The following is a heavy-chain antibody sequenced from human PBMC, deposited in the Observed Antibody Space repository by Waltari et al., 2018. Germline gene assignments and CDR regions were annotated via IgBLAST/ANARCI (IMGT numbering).Heavy chain of an antibody. CDR3: AREERQTTVTHDSYYYTMDV. CDR1: GGSIDSGSHY. V-gene: IGHV4-61*02. CDR2: VYASGTT. J-gene: IGHJ6*02. Sequence: QVQLQESGPGLVKPSQTLSLTCTVSGGSIDSGSHYWGWIRQPAGKGLEWIGRVYASGTTNYNPSLKSRFAISLDRPKNQISLKVTSVTAADTAVYYCAREERQTTVTHDSYYYTMDVWGQGTTVTVSS. D-gene: IGHD4-4*01.